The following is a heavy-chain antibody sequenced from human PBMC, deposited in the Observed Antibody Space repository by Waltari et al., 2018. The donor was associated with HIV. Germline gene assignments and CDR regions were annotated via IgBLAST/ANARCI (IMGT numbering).Heavy chain of an antibody. CDR3: ARALCSRYYTPYYFDY. Sequence: QVQLVQSGAEVKKPGASVKVSCKASGYTFTSYVISWVGQAPGQGLVWMVWRSSYKDKTNYEKKNQGIVTMTTDTTTSIYFIDLRSMRADDTVFYYCARALCSRYYTPYYFDYWGQGTLVTVSS. CDR1: GYTFTSYV. J-gene: IGHJ4*02. D-gene: IGHD3-3*01. V-gene: IGHV1-18*01. CDR2: RSSYKDKT.